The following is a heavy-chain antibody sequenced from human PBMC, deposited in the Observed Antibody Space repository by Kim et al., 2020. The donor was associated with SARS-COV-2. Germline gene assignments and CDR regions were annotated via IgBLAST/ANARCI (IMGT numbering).Heavy chain of an antibody. J-gene: IGHJ6*02. CDR2: IYPADSDI. CDR3: ARLWRGSKYSSSGGLDV. Sequence: GESLKISCEGSGYNFTNYWIGGVRRMPGKGLEWMGIIYPADSDIRYSPSFQGQVTISVDKSITTAYLQWRSLKASDTAMYYCARLWRGSKYSSSGGLDVWGQGTTVSVSS. V-gene: IGHV5-51*01. CDR1: GYNFTNYW. D-gene: IGHD6-6*01.